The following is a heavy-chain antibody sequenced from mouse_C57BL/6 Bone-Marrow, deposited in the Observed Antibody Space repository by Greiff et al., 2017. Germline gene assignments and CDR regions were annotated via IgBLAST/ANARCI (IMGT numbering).Heavy chain of an antibody. CDR3: ARYRIPYFDY. CDR2: IRNKANGYTT. J-gene: IGHJ2*01. CDR1: GFTFTDYY. Sequence: EVNLVESGGGLVQPGGSLSLSCAASGFTFTDYYMSWVRQPPGKALEWLGFIRNKANGYTTEYSASVKGRFTISRDNSQSILYLQMNALRAEDSATYYCARYRIPYFDYWGQGTTLTVSS. V-gene: IGHV7-3*01.